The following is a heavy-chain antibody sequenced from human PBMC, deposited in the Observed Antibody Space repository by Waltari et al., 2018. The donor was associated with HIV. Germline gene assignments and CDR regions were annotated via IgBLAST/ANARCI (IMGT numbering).Heavy chain of an antibody. J-gene: IGHJ4*02. V-gene: IGHV3-30*18. CDR1: GFTFSTYG. CDR3: AKDRGGYSYIFDF. D-gene: IGHD5-18*01. Sequence: QVQLVESGGGVVQPGRSLSLSCAASGFTFSTYGIHWLRQAPGKGLEWVAVISYDGSNKYYADSVNGRFTISRDNSKNTLYLQMNSLRAEDTAVYYCAKDRGGYSYIFDFWGQGTLVTVSS. CDR2: ISYDGSNK.